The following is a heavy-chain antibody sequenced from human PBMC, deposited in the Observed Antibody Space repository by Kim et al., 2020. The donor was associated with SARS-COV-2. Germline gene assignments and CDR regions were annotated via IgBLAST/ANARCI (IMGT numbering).Heavy chain of an antibody. CDR1: GFTFSSYW. Sequence: GGSLRLSCAASGFTFSSYWMHWVRQAPGKGLVWVSRINSDGSSTSYADSVKGRFTISRVNAKNTLYLQMNSLRAEDTAVYYCARDIRITMVRGVTQYYYYYGMDVWGQGTTVTVSS. D-gene: IGHD3-10*01. J-gene: IGHJ6*02. CDR2: INSDGSST. V-gene: IGHV3-74*01. CDR3: ARDIRITMVRGVTQYYYYYGMDV.